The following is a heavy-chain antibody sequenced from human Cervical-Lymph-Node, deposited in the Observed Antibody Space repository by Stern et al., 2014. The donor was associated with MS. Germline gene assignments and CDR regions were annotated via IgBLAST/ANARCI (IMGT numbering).Heavy chain of an antibody. V-gene: IGHV1-69*01. Sequence: QVQLVQSGAEVTKPGSSVKVSCQASGGTFSKFPSSWVRQAPGQGLEWMGWIFPVLGTATDAQEFRGRVTIAADVSTSTVYMELSSLRSDDTAVYYCALSSETSDRWYSLGYDLWGQGTLVTVSS. J-gene: IGHJ5*02. CDR1: GGTFSKFP. D-gene: IGHD6-13*01. CDR2: IFPVLGTA. CDR3: ALSSETSDRWYSLGYDL.